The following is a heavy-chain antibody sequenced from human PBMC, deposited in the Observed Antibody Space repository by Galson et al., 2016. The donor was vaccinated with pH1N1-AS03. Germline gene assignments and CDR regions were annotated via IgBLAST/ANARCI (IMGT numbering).Heavy chain of an antibody. CDR2: IYPGDSDT. CDR1: GYIFTSYW. J-gene: IGHJ4*02. D-gene: IGHD5-24*01. Sequence: QSGAEVKEPGESLKISCKTSGYIFTSYWVAWVRHMPGKGLEWMGIIYPGDSDTRYSPSFQGQVTISADRSINTAYLQCSSLMASDTAIYYCARQVRDGYNDYFDYWGQGILVTVSS. V-gene: IGHV5-51*01. CDR3: ARQVRDGYNDYFDY.